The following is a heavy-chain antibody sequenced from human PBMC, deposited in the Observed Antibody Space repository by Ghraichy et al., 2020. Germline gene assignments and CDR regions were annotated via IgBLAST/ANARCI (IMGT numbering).Heavy chain of an antibody. CDR3: ARPWSGFRYYGMDV. CDR2: ISSSSSYI. Sequence: GGSLRLSCAASGFTFSSYSMNWVRQAPGKGLEWVSSISSSSSYIYYADSVKGRFTISRDNAKNSLYLQMNSLRAEDTAVYYCARPWSGFRYYGMDVWGQGTTVTVSS. CDR1: GFTFSSYS. D-gene: IGHD3-3*01. J-gene: IGHJ6*02. V-gene: IGHV3-21*01.